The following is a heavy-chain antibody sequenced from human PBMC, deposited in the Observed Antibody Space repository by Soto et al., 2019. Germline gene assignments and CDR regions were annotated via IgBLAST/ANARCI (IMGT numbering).Heavy chain of an antibody. Sequence: SETLSLTCTVSGGSNIRDGYYWSWIRQHPGKGLEWIAYISYSGGSYSNPSLKSRVTISADTSKNQFSLRLTSVTAADTAVYFCARATPAGSADFWGQGTLVTVSS. CDR1: GGSNIRDGYY. J-gene: IGHJ4*02. D-gene: IGHD2-2*01. CDR2: ISYSGGS. CDR3: ARATPAGSADF. V-gene: IGHV4-31*03.